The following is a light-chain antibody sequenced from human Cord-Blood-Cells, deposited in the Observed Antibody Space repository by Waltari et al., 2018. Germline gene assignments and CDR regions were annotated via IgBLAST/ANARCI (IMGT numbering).Light chain of an antibody. J-gene: IGLJ3*02. CDR3: MIWHSSAWV. CDR1: SGINVGTYR. Sequence: QAVLTQPASLSASPGASASLTCTLRSGINVGTYRIYGYQQKPGSPPQYLLRYKSDSDKQQGSGVRSRFSGSKDASANAGILLISGLQSEDEADYYCMIWHSSAWVFGGGTKLTVL. V-gene: IGLV5-45*01. CDR2: YKSDSDK.